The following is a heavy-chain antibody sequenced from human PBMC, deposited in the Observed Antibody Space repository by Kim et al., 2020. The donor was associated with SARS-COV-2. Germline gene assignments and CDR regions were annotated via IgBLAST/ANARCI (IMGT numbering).Heavy chain of an antibody. CDR3: AQIAAAGTFDY. V-gene: IGHV2-5*01. D-gene: IGHD6-13*01. J-gene: IGHJ4*02. Sequence: KRYSPSLKSRLTIHKDTSNNQVVRTMTNVDPVDTATYYCAQIAAAGTFDYWGQGTLVTVSS. CDR2: K.